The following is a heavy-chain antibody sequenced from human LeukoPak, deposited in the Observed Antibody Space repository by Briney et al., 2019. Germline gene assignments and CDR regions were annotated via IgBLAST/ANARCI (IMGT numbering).Heavy chain of an antibody. Sequence: ASVKVSCKASGGTFSSYAISWVRQAPGQGLEWMGGIIPVFGTANYAQKFQGRVTITADESTSTAYMELSSLRSEDTAVYYCARQTGHDVLDYWGQGTLVTVSS. D-gene: IGHD1-1*01. CDR3: ARQTGHDVLDY. J-gene: IGHJ4*02. V-gene: IGHV1-69*13. CDR2: IIPVFGTA. CDR1: GGTFSSYA.